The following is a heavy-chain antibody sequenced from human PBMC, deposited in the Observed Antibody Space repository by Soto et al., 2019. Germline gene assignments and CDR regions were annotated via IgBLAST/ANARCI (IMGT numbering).Heavy chain of an antibody. Sequence: SLRLSCAASGFTFSRYSVNWVRQAPGKGLEWVSHISGSSSTIYYTDSVKGRFTVSRDNAKNSLYLQMNSLRDEDTAVYFCAKTSLRVYYYGMDVWGQGTTVTVSS. CDR3: AKTSLRVYYYGMDV. J-gene: IGHJ6*02. CDR2: ISGSSSTI. V-gene: IGHV3-48*02. CDR1: GFTFSRYS.